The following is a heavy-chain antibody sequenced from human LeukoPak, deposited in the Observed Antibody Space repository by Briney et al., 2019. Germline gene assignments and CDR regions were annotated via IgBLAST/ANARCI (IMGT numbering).Heavy chain of an antibody. D-gene: IGHD6-13*01. V-gene: IGHV4-59*08. J-gene: IGHJ4*02. CDR1: GGSISSYY. Sequence: PSETLSLTCTVSGGSISSYYWSWIRQPPGKGLEWIGYIYYSGSTNYNPSLKSRVTISVDTSKNQFSLKLSSVTAADTAVYYCARLSSSWYPQGEYYFDYWGQGTLVTVSP. CDR2: IYYSGST. CDR3: ARLSSSWYPQGEYYFDY.